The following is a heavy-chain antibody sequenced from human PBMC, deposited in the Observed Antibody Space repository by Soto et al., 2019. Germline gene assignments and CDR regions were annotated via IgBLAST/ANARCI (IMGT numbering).Heavy chain of an antibody. Sequence: ASVKVSCKVSGYTLTELSMHWVRQAPGKGLEWMGGFDPEDGETIYAQKFQGRVTMTEDTSTDTAYMELSSLRSEDTAVYYCATATVAIAAEENWFDPWGQGTLVTVSS. D-gene: IGHD6-13*01. CDR3: ATATVAIAAEENWFDP. CDR2: FDPEDGET. V-gene: IGHV1-24*01. CDR1: GYTLTELS. J-gene: IGHJ5*02.